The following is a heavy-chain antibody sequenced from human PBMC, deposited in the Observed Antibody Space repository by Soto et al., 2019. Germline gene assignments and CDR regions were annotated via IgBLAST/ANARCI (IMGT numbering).Heavy chain of an antibody. Sequence: PSETLSLTCTVSGGSISSGGYYWSWIRQRPGKGLEWIGYIYYSGSTYYNPSLKSRVTISVDTSKNQFSLKLSSVTAADTAVYYCARDYYYDSSVHAFDIWGQGTMVTVSS. CDR3: ARDYYYDSSVHAFDI. D-gene: IGHD3-22*01. V-gene: IGHV4-31*03. CDR1: GGSISSGGYY. J-gene: IGHJ3*02. CDR2: IYYSGST.